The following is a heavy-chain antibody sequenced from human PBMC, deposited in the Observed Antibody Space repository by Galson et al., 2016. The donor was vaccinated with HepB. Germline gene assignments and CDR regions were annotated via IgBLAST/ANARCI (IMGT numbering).Heavy chain of an antibody. CDR1: GFIFSSYS. V-gene: IGHV3-53*01. Sequence: LRLSCAASGFIFSSYSMNWVRQAPGKGLEWVSVIYNGGNTYYADSVKGRFTISRDNSKNTLYLQMNSLRAEDTAVYYCARGFRLGDLSSPRERDAFDMWGQGTMVTVSS. CDR2: IYNGGNT. CDR3: ARGFRLGDLSSPRERDAFDM. J-gene: IGHJ3*02. D-gene: IGHD3-16*02.